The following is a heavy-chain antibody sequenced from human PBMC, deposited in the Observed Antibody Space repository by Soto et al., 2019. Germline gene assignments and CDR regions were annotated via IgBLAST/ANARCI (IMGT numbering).Heavy chain of an antibody. D-gene: IGHD3-10*01. Sequence: ASVKVSCKASGYTFTSYAMHWVRQAPGQRLEWMGWINAGNGNTKYSQKFQGRVTITRDTSASTAYMELSSLRSGDTAVYYCARDQSPYVLLWFGELGVWGKGTTVTVSS. CDR3: ARDQSPYVLLWFGELGV. J-gene: IGHJ6*04. V-gene: IGHV1-3*01. CDR1: GYTFTSYA. CDR2: INAGNGNT.